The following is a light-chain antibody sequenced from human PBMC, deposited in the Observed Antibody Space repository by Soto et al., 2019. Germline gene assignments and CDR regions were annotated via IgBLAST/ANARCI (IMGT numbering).Light chain of an antibody. CDR3: RSYLGCNPFV. J-gene: IGLJ1*01. CDR2: EVT. Sequence: QAVLTQPPSASRSPGQSVTISCTGTSSDAGGYDYVSWYQQHPGKAPKLMIYEVTKRPSGVPDRFSGSKSGNTASLTVSGLQAEYESDYYCRSYLGCNPFVLGTGT. V-gene: IGLV2-8*01. CDR1: SSDAGGYDY.